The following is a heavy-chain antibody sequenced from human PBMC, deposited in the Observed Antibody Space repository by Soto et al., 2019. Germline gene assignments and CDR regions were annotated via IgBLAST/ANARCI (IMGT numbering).Heavy chain of an antibody. CDR2: LNSDGSTT. J-gene: IGHJ6*03. D-gene: IGHD1-1*01. CDR3: TTAAGTQYYYYYNLDV. Sequence: GGSLSLSCAASGFTFSNYWMHWVRQAPGKGLVWVSRLNSDGSTTNYADSVKGRFTISRDNAKNTLYLQMNSLKTEGTAVYYCTTAAGTQYYYYYNLDVWGQGATVTVSS. CDR1: GFTFSNYW. V-gene: IGHV3-74*01.